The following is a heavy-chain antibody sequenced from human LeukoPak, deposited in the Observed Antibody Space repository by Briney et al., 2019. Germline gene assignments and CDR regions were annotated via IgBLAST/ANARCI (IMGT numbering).Heavy chain of an antibody. Sequence: GGSLRLSCAASGFTFSNFNMNWVRQAPGMGLEWISYISGTSTTIYYADSVKGRFTISRDNAKNSLYLQMNSLRVEDTAVYYCARDSSAGSSGFWGQGTLVTVSS. J-gene: IGHJ4*02. V-gene: IGHV3-48*01. D-gene: IGHD6-25*01. CDR2: ISGTSTTI. CDR3: ARDSSAGSSGF. CDR1: GFTFSNFN.